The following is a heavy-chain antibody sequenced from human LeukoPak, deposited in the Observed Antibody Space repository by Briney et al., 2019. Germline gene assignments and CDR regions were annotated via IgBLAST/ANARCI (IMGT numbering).Heavy chain of an antibody. V-gene: IGHV3-23*01. Sequence: PGGSLRLSCAASGFTFSSYSMNWVRQAPGKGLEWVSAISGSGGSTYYADSVKGRFTISRDNSKNTLYLQMNSLRAEDTAVYYCAKDGCSSTSCPISDYWGQGTLVTVSS. J-gene: IGHJ4*02. CDR2: ISGSGGST. CDR3: AKDGCSSTSCPISDY. CDR1: GFTFSSYS. D-gene: IGHD2-2*01.